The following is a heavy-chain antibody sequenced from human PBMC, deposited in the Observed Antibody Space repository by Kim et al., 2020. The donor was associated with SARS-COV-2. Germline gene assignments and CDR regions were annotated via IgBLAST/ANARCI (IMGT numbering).Heavy chain of an antibody. V-gene: IGHV1-69*13. J-gene: IGHJ6*02. CDR1: GGTFSSYS. CDR3: ARDLRYSYYYGMDV. Sequence: SVKVSCKASGGTFSSYSISWVRQAPGQGLEWMGGIIPIFGTANYAQKFQGRVTITADESTSTAYMELSSLRSDDTAVYYCARDLRYSYYYGMDVWGQGTRVTVSS. CDR2: IIPIFGTA.